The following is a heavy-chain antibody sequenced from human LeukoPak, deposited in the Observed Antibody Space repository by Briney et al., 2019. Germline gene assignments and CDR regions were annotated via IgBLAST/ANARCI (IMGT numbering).Heavy chain of an antibody. D-gene: IGHD1-26*01. CDR3: AEGSYYAY. V-gene: IGHV3-30*02. J-gene: IGHJ4*02. CDR2: IRYDGSDK. Sequence: PVGSLRLSCVASGFTFSSYDMHWVRQAPGKGLDWVAFIRYDGSDKYYVDSVTGRFTISRDNSKNMLYLQMNSLRTEDTAVYYCAEGSYYAYWGQGILVTVSS. CDR1: GFTFSSYD.